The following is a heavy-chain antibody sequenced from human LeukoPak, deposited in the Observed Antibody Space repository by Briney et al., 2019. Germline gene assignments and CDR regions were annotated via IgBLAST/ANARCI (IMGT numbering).Heavy chain of an antibody. J-gene: IGHJ4*02. CDR2: IIPIFGIA. Sequence: SVKVSCKASGGTFSSYAISWVRQAPGQGLEWMGRIIPIFGIANYAQKFQGGVTITADKSTSTAYMELSSLRSEDTAVYYCAREEAHCSGGSCYVGSFDYWGQGTLVTVSS. CDR3: AREEAHCSGGSCYVGSFDY. D-gene: IGHD2-15*01. CDR1: GGTFSSYA. V-gene: IGHV1-69*04.